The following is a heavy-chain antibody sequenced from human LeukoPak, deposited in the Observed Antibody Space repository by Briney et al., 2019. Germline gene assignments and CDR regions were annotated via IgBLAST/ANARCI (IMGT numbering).Heavy chain of an antibody. V-gene: IGHV3-53*01. Sequence: GRSLRLSCAASGFTFSSYGMHWVRQAPGKGLEWVAVIYSGGSTYYADSVKGRFTISRDNSKNTLYLQMNSLRAEDTAVYYCAREGGSRKYCSSTSCYAGNDAFDIWGQGTMVTVSS. J-gene: IGHJ3*02. CDR3: AREGGSRKYCSSTSCYAGNDAFDI. CDR1: GFTFSSYG. CDR2: IYSGGST. D-gene: IGHD2-2*01.